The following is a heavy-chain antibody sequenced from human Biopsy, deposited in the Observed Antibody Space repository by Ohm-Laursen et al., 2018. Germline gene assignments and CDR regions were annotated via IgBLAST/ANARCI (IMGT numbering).Heavy chain of an antibody. J-gene: IGHJ6*02. CDR2: IYYSGST. Sequence: GTLSLTCSVSGGSISSYYWSWIRQPPGKGLECIGYIYYSGSTNYSPSLKSRVTMSVDTSKNQFSLKLSSVTAADTAVYYCARLWGGYHFHGMDVWGQGTTVTVSS. CDR3: ARLWGGYHFHGMDV. CDR1: GGSISSYY. D-gene: IGHD7-27*01. V-gene: IGHV4-59*08.